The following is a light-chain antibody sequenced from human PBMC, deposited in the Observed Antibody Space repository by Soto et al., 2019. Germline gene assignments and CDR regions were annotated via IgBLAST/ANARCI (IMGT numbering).Light chain of an antibody. CDR1: QGIGVY. V-gene: IGKV1-27*01. J-gene: IGKJ4*01. Sequence: DIQMTQSPSSLSASLGDRVTITCRASQGIGVYLAWSQQRPGRVPTLLIYAASSLQSVFPSRFSGSGSGTDFTLTISSLQPEDCASYDSQKYNSPPLTFGGGTKVEIK. CDR3: QKYNSPPLT. CDR2: AAS.